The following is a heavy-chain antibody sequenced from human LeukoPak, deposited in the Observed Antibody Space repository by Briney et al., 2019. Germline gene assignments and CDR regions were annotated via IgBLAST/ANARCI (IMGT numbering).Heavy chain of an antibody. CDR1: GFTFSSYA. D-gene: IGHD3-3*01. CDR3: AKASTYYDFWSGYPPIDY. J-gene: IGHJ4*02. V-gene: IGHV3-23*01. CDR2: ISSSGGST. Sequence: PGGSLRLSCAASGFTFSSYAMNWVRQAPGKGLEWVSAISSSGGSTYYADSVKGRFTISRDNSKNTLYLQMNSLRAEDTAVYYCAKASTYYDFWSGYPPIDYWGQGTLVTVSS.